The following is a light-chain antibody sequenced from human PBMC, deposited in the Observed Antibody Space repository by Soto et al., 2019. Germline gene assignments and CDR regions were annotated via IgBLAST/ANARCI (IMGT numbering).Light chain of an antibody. CDR3: QQRKFWPPLT. J-gene: IGKJ4*01. V-gene: IGKV3-11*01. Sequence: ETVLTQSPVTLALSPGERATLSCRTSQSVDVYLAWYQQKSGQAARLLIYDASNRAPGIPARFSGSGSGTDFTLTISSLEPEDSAVYYCQQRKFWPPLTFGGGTKVEL. CDR2: DAS. CDR1: QSVDVY.